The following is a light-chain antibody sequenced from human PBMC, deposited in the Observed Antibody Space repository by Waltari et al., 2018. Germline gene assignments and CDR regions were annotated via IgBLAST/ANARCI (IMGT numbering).Light chain of an antibody. CDR3: ATWDSGLSAGV. V-gene: IGLV1-51*01. Sequence: QSVLTQPPSVSAAPGQKVTISCSGSSSNIGSNYVSWYQHLPGTAPKLLIYDNNKRPSGLPARFSGSQSCTSATLGITGLQTGDEADYYCATWDSGLSAGVFGGGTKLTVL. CDR2: DNN. J-gene: IGLJ2*01. CDR1: SSNIGSNY.